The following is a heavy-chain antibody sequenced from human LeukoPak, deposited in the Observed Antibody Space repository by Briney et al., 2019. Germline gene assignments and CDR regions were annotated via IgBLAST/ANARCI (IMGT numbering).Heavy chain of an antibody. CDR3: AKIKHTMVRGAPNY. CDR2: ISGSGGST. J-gene: IGHJ4*02. V-gene: IGHV3-23*01. CDR1: GFTFSSYA. D-gene: IGHD3-10*01. Sequence: PGGSLRLSCAASGFTFSSYAMSWVRQAPGKGLEWVSAISGSGGSTYYADSVKGRFTISRDNSRNTLYLQMNSLRAEDTAVYYCAKIKHTMVRGAPNYWGQGTLVTVSS.